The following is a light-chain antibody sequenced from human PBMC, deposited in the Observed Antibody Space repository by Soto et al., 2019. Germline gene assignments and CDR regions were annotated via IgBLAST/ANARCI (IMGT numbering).Light chain of an antibody. CDR2: KAS. V-gene: IGKV1-5*03. J-gene: IGKJ2*01. CDR1: QSIRSW. Sequence: DIQMTQSPSTLSASVGDRVTITCRASQSIRSWLAWYQQIPGKAPKLLIYKASTLQSGVPSRFSGSGSGTEFTLTISSLQPDDFATYYCQQYHSYPYTFGQGTKLEIK. CDR3: QQYHSYPYT.